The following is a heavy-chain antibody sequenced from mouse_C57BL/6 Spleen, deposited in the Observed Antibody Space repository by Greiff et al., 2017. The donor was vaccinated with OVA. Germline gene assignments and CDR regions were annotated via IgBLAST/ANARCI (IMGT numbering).Heavy chain of an antibody. D-gene: IGHD2-1*01. CDR2: INPGSGGT. V-gene: IGHV1-54*01. J-gene: IGHJ4*01. CDR1: GYAFTNYL. CDR3: ARALWYPRGAMDY. Sequence: QVQLQQSGAELVRPGTSVKVSCKASGYAFTNYLIEWVKQRPGQGLEWIGVINPGSGGTNYNEKFKGKATLTADKSSSPAYMQLSSLTSEGSAVYFCARALWYPRGAMDYWGQGTSVTVSS.